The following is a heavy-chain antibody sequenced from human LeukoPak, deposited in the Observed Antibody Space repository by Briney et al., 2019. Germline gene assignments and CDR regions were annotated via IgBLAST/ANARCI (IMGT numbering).Heavy chain of an antibody. CDR3: ARADYDFWSGCPDAFDI. J-gene: IGHJ3*02. Sequence: SETLSLTCAVSGYSISSGYYWGWIRQPPGKGLEWIGSIYHSGSTYYNPSLKSRVTISVDTSKNQFSLKLSSVTAADTAVYYCARADYDFWSGCPDAFDIWGQGTMVTVSS. CDR1: GYSISSGYY. D-gene: IGHD3-3*01. CDR2: IYHSGST. V-gene: IGHV4-38-2*01.